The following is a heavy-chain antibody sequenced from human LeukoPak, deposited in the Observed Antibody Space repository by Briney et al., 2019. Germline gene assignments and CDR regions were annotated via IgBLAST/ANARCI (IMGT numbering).Heavy chain of an antibody. CDR3: ARFGRAPYYYGSGSYRYFQH. V-gene: IGHV4-34*01. CDR2: INHSGST. Sequence: SETLSLTCAVYGGSFSGYYWSWIRQPPGKGLECLGEINHSGSTNYNPSLKSRVTISVDTSKNQFSLKLSSVTAADTAVYYCARFGRAPYYYGSGSYRYFQHWGQGTLVTVSS. D-gene: IGHD3-10*01. CDR1: GGSFSGYY. J-gene: IGHJ1*01.